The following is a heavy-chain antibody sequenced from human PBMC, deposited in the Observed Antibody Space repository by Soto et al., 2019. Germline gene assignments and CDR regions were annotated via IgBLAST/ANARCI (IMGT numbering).Heavy chain of an antibody. V-gene: IGHV1-18*01. CDR3: ARVVAARPDWFDP. J-gene: IGHJ5*02. CDR2: ISAYNGNT. Sequence: VSVKVSCKASGYSFTIYGISWVRQAPGQGLEWMGWISAYNGNTNYAQKLQGRVTMTTDTSTSTAYMELRSLRSDDTAVYYCARVVAARPDWFDPWGQGTLVTVSS. CDR1: GYSFTIYG. D-gene: IGHD6-6*01.